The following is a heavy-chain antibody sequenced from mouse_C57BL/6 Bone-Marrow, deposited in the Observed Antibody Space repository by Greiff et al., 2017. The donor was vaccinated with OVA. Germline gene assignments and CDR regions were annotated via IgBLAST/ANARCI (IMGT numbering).Heavy chain of an antibody. D-gene: IGHD1-1*01. J-gene: IGHJ3*01. CDR1: GYTFTEYT. CDR2: FYPGSGSI. Sequence: VQLQESGAELVKPGASVKLSCKASGYTFTEYTIHWVKQRSGQGLEWIGWFYPGSGSIKYNEKFKDKATLTADKSSSTVYMERSRLTSEDSAVYFCARDEGGGSSPAWFAYWGQGTLVTVSA. V-gene: IGHV1-62-2*01. CDR3: ARDEGGGSSPAWFAY.